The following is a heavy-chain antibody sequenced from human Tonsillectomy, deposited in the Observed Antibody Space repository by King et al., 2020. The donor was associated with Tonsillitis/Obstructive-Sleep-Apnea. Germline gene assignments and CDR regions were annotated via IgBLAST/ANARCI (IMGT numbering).Heavy chain of an antibody. Sequence: DVQLVESGGGLVKPGGSLRLSCAASGFTFSSYSMNWVRQAPGKGLEWVSSISSSSTYIYYADSVKGRFTISRDNDKNSRYLQMNSLRAEDTAVYYCARGLFYYMAVWGKGTTVTVSS. CDR2: ISSSSTYI. V-gene: IGHV3-21*01. CDR3: ARGLFYYMAV. J-gene: IGHJ6*03. CDR1: GFTFSSYS.